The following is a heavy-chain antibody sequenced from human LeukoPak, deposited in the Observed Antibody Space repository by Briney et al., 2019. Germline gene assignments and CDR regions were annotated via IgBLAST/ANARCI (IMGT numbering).Heavy chain of an antibody. CDR2: ISYDGSIK. CDR1: GFTFSSYA. CDR3: AREAMPPNYYGMDV. J-gene: IGHJ6*02. Sequence: GGSLRLSCAASGFTFSSYAMHWVRQAPGKGLEWAAIISYDGSIKYYADSVKGRFTISRDNSKNTLYLQMNSLRAEDTAVYYCAREAMPPNYYGMDVWGQGTTVTVSS. D-gene: IGHD2-2*01. V-gene: IGHV3-30*03.